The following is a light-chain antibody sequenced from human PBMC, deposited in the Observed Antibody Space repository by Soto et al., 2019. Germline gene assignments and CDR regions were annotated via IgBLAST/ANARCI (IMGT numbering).Light chain of an antibody. CDR2: KAS. CDR1: QSLSSW. CDR3: QQYNTYPWT. V-gene: IGKV1-5*03. Sequence: DTQMTQSPSTLFASVGDRVTITCRASQSLSSWLAWYQQKLGKAPNLLVYKASSLKTGVPPRFSGSESGTEFTLTISSLQPDDFATYYCQQYNTYPWTFGQGTKVEFK. J-gene: IGKJ1*01.